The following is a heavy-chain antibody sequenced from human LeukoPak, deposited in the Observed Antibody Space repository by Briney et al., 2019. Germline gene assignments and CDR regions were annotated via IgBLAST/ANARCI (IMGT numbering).Heavy chain of an antibody. CDR3: ASGYCSAGSCYGLCDC. V-gene: IGHV1-46*01. D-gene: IGHD2-15*01. CDR2: INPSGGST. CDR1: GYTFTSYY. Sequence: ASVKVSCKASGYTFTSYYMHWVRQAPGQGLEWMGIINPSGGSTTYAQKFQGRVTMTRDTSTSTVYMELSSLTSEDTAVYYCASGYCSAGSCYGLCDCWGQGTLVTVSS. J-gene: IGHJ4*02.